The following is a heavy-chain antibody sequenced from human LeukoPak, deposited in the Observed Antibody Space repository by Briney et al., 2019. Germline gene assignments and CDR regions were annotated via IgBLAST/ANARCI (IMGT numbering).Heavy chain of an antibody. CDR2: IYYSGST. D-gene: IGHD3-22*01. CDR1: GGSISSSSYY. V-gene: IGHV4-39*01. Sequence: PSETLSLTCTVSGGSISSSSYYWGWIRQPPGKGLEWLGSIYYSGSTYYNPSLKSRVTISVDTSKNQFSLKLSSVTAADTAVYYCAIQTYYYDSSGYYRQDYWGQGTLVTVSS. CDR3: AIQTYYYDSSGYYRQDY. J-gene: IGHJ4*02.